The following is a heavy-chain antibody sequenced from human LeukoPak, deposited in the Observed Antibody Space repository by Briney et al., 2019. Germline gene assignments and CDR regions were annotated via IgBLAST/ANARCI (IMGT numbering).Heavy chain of an antibody. CDR3: ASGARYGSGSYRYYGMGV. Sequence: EINHSGSTNYNPSLKSRVTISVDTSKNQFSLKLSSVTAADTAVYYCASGARYGSGSYRYYGMGVWGQGTTVTVSS. CDR2: INHSGST. V-gene: IGHV4-34*01. J-gene: IGHJ6*02. D-gene: IGHD3-10*01.